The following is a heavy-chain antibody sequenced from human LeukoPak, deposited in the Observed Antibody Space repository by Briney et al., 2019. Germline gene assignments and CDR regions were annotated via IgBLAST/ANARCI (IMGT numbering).Heavy chain of an antibody. CDR1: GGSISSGGYS. V-gene: IGHV4-30-2*01. CDR2: IYHSGST. D-gene: IGHD3-10*01. CDR3: ARGGSGSESWFDP. Sequence: SQTLSLTCTVSGGSISSGGYSWSWIRQPPGKGLEWIGYIYHSGSTYYNPSLKSRVTISVDTSKNQFSLKLSSVTAADTAVYYCARGGSGSESWFDPWGQGTLVTVSS. J-gene: IGHJ5*02.